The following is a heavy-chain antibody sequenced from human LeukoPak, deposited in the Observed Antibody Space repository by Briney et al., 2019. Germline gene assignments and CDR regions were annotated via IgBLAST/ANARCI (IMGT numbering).Heavy chain of an antibody. CDR2: INHSGST. CDR3: ARGGSGSPGAYFDY. V-gene: IGHV4-34*01. Sequence: PSETLSLTCAVYGCSFSGYYWSWIRQAPGKGLEWIGEINHSGSTNYNPSLKSRVTISVDTSKKQFSLKLSSVNAADTAVYYCARGGSGSPGAYFDYWGQGTLVTVSS. D-gene: IGHD3-10*01. J-gene: IGHJ4*02. CDR1: GCSFSGYY.